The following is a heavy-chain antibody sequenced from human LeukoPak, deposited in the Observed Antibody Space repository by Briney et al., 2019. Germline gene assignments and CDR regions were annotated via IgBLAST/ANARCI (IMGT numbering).Heavy chain of an antibody. CDR3: ARDTDSSGFYHYYFDY. V-gene: IGHV3-7*04. D-gene: IGHD3-22*01. Sequence: GGSLRLSCAASGFTFSSFWVSWVRQAPGKGLEWVANINQDGSEKYYVDSVKGRFTISRDNAKNSLYLQVSSLRAEDTAVYYCARDTDSSGFYHYYFDYWGQGTLVTVSS. J-gene: IGHJ4*02. CDR1: GFTFSSFW. CDR2: INQDGSEK.